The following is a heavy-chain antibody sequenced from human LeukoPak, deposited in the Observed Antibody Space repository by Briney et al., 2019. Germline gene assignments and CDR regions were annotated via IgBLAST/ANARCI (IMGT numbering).Heavy chain of an antibody. Sequence: ASVKVSCKASGYTFTSYAMNWVRQAPGQRLEWMGWINTNTGNPTYAQGFTGRFVFSLDTSVSTAYLQISSLKAEDTAVYYCARGWYYYDSSGYYYNDYWGQGTLVTVSS. V-gene: IGHV7-4-1*02. CDR3: ARGWYYYDSSGYYYNDY. J-gene: IGHJ4*02. D-gene: IGHD3-22*01. CDR2: INTNTGNP. CDR1: GYTFTSYA.